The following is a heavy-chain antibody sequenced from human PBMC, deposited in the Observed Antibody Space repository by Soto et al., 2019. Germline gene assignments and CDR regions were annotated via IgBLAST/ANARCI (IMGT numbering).Heavy chain of an antibody. CDR2: IYYSGST. CDR3: AIGYDILTGYPRGDYYGMDV. D-gene: IGHD3-9*01. J-gene: IGHJ6*02. Sequence: SETLSLTCTVSGGSISSSSYYWGWIRQPPGKGQEWIGSIYYSGSTYYNTSLKSRVTISVDTSKNQFSLKLSSVTAAETAVYYCAIGYDILTGYPRGDYYGMDVWGQGTTVTVSS. V-gene: IGHV4-39*01. CDR1: GGSISSSSYY.